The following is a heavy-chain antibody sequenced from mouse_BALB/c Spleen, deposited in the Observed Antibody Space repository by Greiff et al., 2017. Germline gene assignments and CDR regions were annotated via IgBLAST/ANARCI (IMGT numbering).Heavy chain of an antibody. CDR1: GFDFSRYW. CDR2: INPGSSTI. J-gene: IGHJ4*01. Sequence: EVKLVESGGGLVQPGGSLNLSCAASGFDFSRYWMSWARQAPGKGQEWIGEINPGSSTINYTPSLKDKFIISRDNANNTLYLQMSKVRSEDTALYYCARLAFYYAMDYWGQGTSVTVSS. V-gene: IGHV4-2*02. CDR3: ARLAFYYAMDY.